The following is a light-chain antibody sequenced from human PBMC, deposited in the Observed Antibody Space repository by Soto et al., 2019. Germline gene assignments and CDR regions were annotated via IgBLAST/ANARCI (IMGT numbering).Light chain of an antibody. CDR3: QQRSNWPIT. CDR1: QSISRY. V-gene: IGKV3-11*01. CDR2: DAY. J-gene: IGKJ5*01. Sequence: EIVWTQSPGTLSLSPGARSTLSCMASQSISRYLAWYQQKPGQAPRLLIYDAYNRATGITARFSGSGSGTDFTLTISSLEPEDFAVYYCQQRSNWPITFGQGTRLEI.